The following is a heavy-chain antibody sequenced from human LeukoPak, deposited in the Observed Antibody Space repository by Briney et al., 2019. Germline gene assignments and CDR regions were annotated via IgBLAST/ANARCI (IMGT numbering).Heavy chain of an antibody. CDR2: IYTSGST. CDR1: GGSISSYY. CDR3: ARDHAIYGGNSGLVN. Sequence: SETLSLTCTVPGGSISSYYWSWIRQLAGKGLEWIGRIYTSGSTNFNPSLKSRVTMSVDTSKNQLSLKLSSVTAADTAVYYCARDHAIYGGNSGLVNWGQGTLVTVSS. J-gene: IGHJ4*02. V-gene: IGHV4-4*07. D-gene: IGHD4-23*01.